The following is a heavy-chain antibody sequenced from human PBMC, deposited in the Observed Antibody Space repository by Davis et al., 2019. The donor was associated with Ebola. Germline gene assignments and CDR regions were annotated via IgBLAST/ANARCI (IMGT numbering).Heavy chain of an antibody. D-gene: IGHD3-10*01. CDR3: ASGLSGITMVQGDYYYYGMDV. Sequence: ASVKVSCKASGYTFTSYDINWVRQATGQGLEWMGWMNPNSGNTGYAQKFQGRVTITADKSTSTAYMELSSLRSEDTAVYYCASGLSGITMVQGDYYYYGMDVWSQGTTVTVSS. V-gene: IGHV1-8*01. CDR2: MNPNSGNT. J-gene: IGHJ6*02. CDR1: GYTFTSYD.